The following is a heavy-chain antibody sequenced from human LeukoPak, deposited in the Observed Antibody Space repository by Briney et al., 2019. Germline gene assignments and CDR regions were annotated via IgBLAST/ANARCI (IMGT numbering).Heavy chain of an antibody. V-gene: IGHV3-66*01. J-gene: IGHJ4*02. CDR3: ARVGSGNTYGYGDY. D-gene: IGHD5-18*01. CDR1: GLTVSSNY. Sequence: GGSLRLSCAATGLTVSSNYMSWVRQAPGKGLEWVSVFYNGINTYYADSVKGRFTTSRDNSKNTLYLQMNSLRVEDTAVYFCARVGSGNTYGYGDYWGQGTLVTVSS. CDR2: FYNGINT.